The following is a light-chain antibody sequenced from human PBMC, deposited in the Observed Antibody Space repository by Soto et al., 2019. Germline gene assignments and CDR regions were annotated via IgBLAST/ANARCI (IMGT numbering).Light chain of an antibody. J-gene: IGLJ1*01. CDR1: SSDVGGYKY. Sequence: QSASVSGSPGQSITISCTGTSSDVGGYKYVSWYQHHPGKAPKVIIYEVSNRPSGVSNRFSGSKSGNTASLTISGLQAEDEADYYCSSYTSSNTLVFGTGTKLTVL. CDR2: EVS. V-gene: IGLV2-14*01. CDR3: SSYTSSNTLV.